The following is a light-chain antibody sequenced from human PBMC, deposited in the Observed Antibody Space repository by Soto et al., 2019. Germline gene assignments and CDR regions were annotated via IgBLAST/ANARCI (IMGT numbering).Light chain of an antibody. V-gene: IGKV3-20*01. CDR3: QKYYKLAKAIT. CDR2: GAS. CDR1: QSVSSGS. Sequence: EIVLTQSPGTLSLSPGERATISCRASQSVSSGSLAWYRQKPGQAPGLLIYGASKRASGTPDRFIGSGSGTEFILTSSRLEPEDFAVYYCQKYYKLAKAITFGQGKRLEI. J-gene: IGKJ5*01.